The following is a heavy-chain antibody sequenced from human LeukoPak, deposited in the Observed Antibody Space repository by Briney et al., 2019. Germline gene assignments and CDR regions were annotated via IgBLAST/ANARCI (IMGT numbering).Heavy chain of an antibody. V-gene: IGHV3-74*01. Sequence: GGSLILSCAASGFTFSDYWIHWVRQAQGKGLVWVSLIHSDGGTTNYADSVKGRFTISRDNAKNTVYLQMNSLRVEDTAVYYCARDIYSIAEWGQGTLVTVSS. CDR1: GFTFSDYW. J-gene: IGHJ4*02. CDR3: ARDIYSIAE. D-gene: IGHD1-26*01. CDR2: IHSDGGTT.